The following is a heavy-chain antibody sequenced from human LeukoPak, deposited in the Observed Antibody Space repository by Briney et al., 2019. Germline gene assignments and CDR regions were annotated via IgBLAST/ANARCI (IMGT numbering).Heavy chain of an antibody. CDR3: ARDLGQYYDTSDNWFDP. J-gene: IGHJ5*02. D-gene: IGHD3-22*01. CDR1: GFPFSSYW. Sequence: PGGSLRLSCAASGFPFSSYWMNWVRHAPGKGLEWVSRMNGDGSSTKYADSVKGRFTISRDNAKNTLNLQMNSLRAEDTAVYYCARDLGQYYDTSDNWFDPWGQGTLVTVSS. V-gene: IGHV3-74*03. CDR2: MNGDGSST.